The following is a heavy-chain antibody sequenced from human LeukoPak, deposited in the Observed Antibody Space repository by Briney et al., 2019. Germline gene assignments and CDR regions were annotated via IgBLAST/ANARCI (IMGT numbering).Heavy chain of an antibody. CDR2: INPDGRDT. CDR3: TSWGDTTAEYFQR. V-gene: IGHV3-7*01. Sequence: GGSLRLSCVVSGFTFNRCWMNWVRQAPGKGLEWVAHINPDGRDTYYVDSVKGRFTISRDNAQNSMYLQTNSLRVEDTAVYYCTSWGDTTAEYFQRWGQGTLVTVSS. J-gene: IGHJ1*01. D-gene: IGHD2-21*02. CDR1: GFTFNRCW.